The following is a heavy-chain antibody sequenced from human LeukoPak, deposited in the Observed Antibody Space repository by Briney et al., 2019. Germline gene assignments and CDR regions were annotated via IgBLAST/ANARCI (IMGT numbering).Heavy chain of an antibody. CDR1: GFTFNNFG. D-gene: IGHD4-23*01. CDR3: AKDLHGGYSSDY. J-gene: IGHJ4*02. V-gene: IGHV3-30*02. Sequence: PGGSLRLSCAASGFTFNNFGMHWVRQAPGIGLEWVSFIGYEGVHKYYADSVKGRFTIAKDNSKATLYLQMNSLRPEDTAVYYCAKDLHGGYSSDYWGQGTLVTVFS. CDR2: IGYEGVHK.